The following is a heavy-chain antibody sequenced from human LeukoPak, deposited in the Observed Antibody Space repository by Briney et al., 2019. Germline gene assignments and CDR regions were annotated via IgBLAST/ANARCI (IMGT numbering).Heavy chain of an antibody. D-gene: IGHD2-21*02. J-gene: IGHJ2*01. CDR1: GFTFSSYD. V-gene: IGHV3-13*04. CDR2: IDTAGGT. Sequence: PGGSLRLSCAASGFTFSSYDLHWVRQTTGEGPQWVAAIDTAGGTYYPGSVRGRFTISRENAKSSFYLQMDSLTAEDTAVYYCAREGFCGGDCPGYLDVWGRGTLVIVSS. CDR3: AREGFCGGDCPGYLDV.